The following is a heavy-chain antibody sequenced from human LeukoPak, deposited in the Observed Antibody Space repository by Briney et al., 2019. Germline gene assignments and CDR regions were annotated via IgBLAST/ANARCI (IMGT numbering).Heavy chain of an antibody. CDR1: GYTFTSDG. CDR3: ARDFLPTWYSSGWYFDY. V-gene: IGHV1-18*01. Sequence: ASVKVSCKASGYTFTSDGISWVRQAPGQGLEWMGWISAYNGNTNYAQKLQGRVTMTTDTSTSTAYMELRSLRSDDTAVYYCARDFLPTWYSSGWYFDYWGQGTLVTVSS. J-gene: IGHJ4*02. CDR2: ISAYNGNT. D-gene: IGHD6-19*01.